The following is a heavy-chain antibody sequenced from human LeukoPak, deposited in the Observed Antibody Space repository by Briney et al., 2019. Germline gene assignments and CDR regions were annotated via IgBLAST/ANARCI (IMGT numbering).Heavy chain of an antibody. Sequence: SETLSLTCTVSGGSISSYYWSWIRQPAGKGLEWIGRIYTSGSTNYNPSLKSRVTMSVDTSKNQLSLKLSSVTAADTAVYYCASGHSSSWAADYWGQGTLVTVSS. D-gene: IGHD6-13*01. CDR3: ASGHSSSWAADY. V-gene: IGHV4-4*07. J-gene: IGHJ4*02. CDR2: IYTSGST. CDR1: GGSISSYY.